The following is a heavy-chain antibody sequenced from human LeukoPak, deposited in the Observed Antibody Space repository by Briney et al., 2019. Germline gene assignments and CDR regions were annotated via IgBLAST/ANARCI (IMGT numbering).Heavy chain of an antibody. Sequence: PGGSLRLSCAASGFTFSSYAMSWVRQAPGKGLEWVSAISGSDGSTYYADSVKGRFTISRDDSKNTLYLQMNSLRAEDTALYYCAKGTAPDYGDYVPFDYWGQGTLVTVSS. J-gene: IGHJ4*02. CDR3: AKGTAPDYGDYVPFDY. D-gene: IGHD4-17*01. CDR1: GFTFSSYA. V-gene: IGHV3-23*01. CDR2: ISGSDGST.